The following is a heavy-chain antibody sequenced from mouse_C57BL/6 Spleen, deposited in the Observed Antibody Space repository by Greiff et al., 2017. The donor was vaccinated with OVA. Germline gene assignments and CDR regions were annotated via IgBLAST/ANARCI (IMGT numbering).Heavy chain of an antibody. CDR1: GFTFSSYT. D-gene: IGHD2-1*01. J-gene: IGHJ2*01. CDR2: ISGGGGNT. Sequence: EVKLVESGGGLVKPGGSLKLSCAASGFTFSSYTMSWVRQTPEKRLEWVATISGGGGNTYYPDSVKGRFTISRDHAKNTLYLQRSSLRSEDTALYYCAGGRNYVYFDYWGQGTTLTVSS. V-gene: IGHV5-9*01. CDR3: AGGRNYVYFDY.